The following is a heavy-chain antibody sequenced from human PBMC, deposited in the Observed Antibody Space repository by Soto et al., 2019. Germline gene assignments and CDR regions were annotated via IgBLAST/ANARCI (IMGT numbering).Heavy chain of an antibody. J-gene: IGHJ4*02. Sequence: SETLSLTCTVSGGSISSSSYYWGWIRQPPGKGLEWIGSIYYSWSTYYNPSLKSRVTISVDTSKNQFSLKLSSVTAADTAVYYCARLAQYSSSWSRDLGDWGQGTLVTVSS. CDR3: ARLAQYSSSWSRDLGD. CDR1: GGSISSSSYY. CDR2: IYYSWST. V-gene: IGHV4-39*01. D-gene: IGHD6-13*01.